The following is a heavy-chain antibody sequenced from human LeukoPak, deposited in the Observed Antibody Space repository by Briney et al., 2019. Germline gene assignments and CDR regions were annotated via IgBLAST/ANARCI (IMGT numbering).Heavy chain of an antibody. V-gene: IGHV4-39*01. D-gene: IGHD3-22*01. J-gene: IGHJ2*01. CDR1: GGSISSSSYY. Sequence: SETLSLTCTVSGGSISSSSYYWGWIRQPPGKGLEWIGSIYYTRSTYYNPSLKSRVTISVDTSKNQFPLKLTSVTAADTAVYYCARRVTMIVVVIHDWYFDLWGRGTLVTVSS. CDR3: ARRVTMIVVVIHDWYFDL. CDR2: IYYTRST.